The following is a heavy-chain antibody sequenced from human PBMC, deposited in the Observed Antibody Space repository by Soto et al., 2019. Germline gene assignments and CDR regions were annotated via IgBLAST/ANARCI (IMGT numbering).Heavy chain of an antibody. Sequence: WETLGLTCTFSGCSIGSSIYYLGWIRQPPGKGLEWIGSIYYSGSTYYNPSLKNRVTISVDTSKNQFSLKLSSVTAADTAVYYCARGRWYDRTARAAYYYYGMDVWGQGTTVTVSS. CDR1: GCSIGSSIYY. CDR3: ARGRWYDRTARAAYYYYGMDV. D-gene: IGHD3-3*01. V-gene: IGHV4-39*01. J-gene: IGHJ6*02. CDR2: IYYSGST.